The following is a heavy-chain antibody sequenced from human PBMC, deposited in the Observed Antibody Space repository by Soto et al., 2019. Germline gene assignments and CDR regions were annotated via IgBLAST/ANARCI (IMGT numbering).Heavy chain of an antibody. CDR2: IYSGGST. Sequence: GGSLRLSCAASGFTVSSNYMSWVRQAPGKGLEWVSVIYSGGSTYYADSVKGRFTISRDNSKNTLYLQMNSLRAEDTAVYYCARDSLAQPTRYSYGLWGQGTLVTVSS. CDR1: GFTVSSNY. CDR3: ARDSLAQPTRYSYGL. V-gene: IGHV3-53*01. J-gene: IGHJ4*02. D-gene: IGHD5-18*01.